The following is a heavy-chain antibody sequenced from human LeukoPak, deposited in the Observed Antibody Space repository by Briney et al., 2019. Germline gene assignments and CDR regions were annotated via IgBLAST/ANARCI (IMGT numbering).Heavy chain of an antibody. CDR3: ARGGYSYAEKNDY. V-gene: IGHV4-59*01. D-gene: IGHD5-18*01. CDR1: GGSISSYY. Sequence: SETLSLTCTVSGGSISSYYWRWIRQPPGKGLEWIGYIYYSGSTNYNPSLKSRVTISVDTSKNQFSLKLSSVTAADTAVYYCARGGYSYAEKNDYWGQGTLVTVSS. J-gene: IGHJ4*02. CDR2: IYYSGST.